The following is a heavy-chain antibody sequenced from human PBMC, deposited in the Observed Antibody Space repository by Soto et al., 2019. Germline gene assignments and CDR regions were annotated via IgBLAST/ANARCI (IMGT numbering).Heavy chain of an antibody. D-gene: IGHD6-6*01. CDR3: TRQPRPRIAARNSDAFDI. Sequence: PGGSLRLSCAASGFTFSGSAMHWVRQASGKGLEWVGRIRSKANSYAAAYAASVKGRFTISRDDSKNTAYLQMNSLKTEDTAVYYCTRQPRPRIAARNSDAFDIWGQGTMVTVSS. V-gene: IGHV3-73*01. CDR1: GFTFSGSA. CDR2: IRSKANSYAA. J-gene: IGHJ3*02.